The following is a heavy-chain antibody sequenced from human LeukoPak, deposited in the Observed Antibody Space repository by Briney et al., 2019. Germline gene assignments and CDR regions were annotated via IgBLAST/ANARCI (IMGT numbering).Heavy chain of an antibody. J-gene: IGHJ4*02. CDR2: INPNSGGT. Sequence: EASVKVSCKASGYTFTGYYMHWVRQAPGQGREWMGWINPNSGGTNYAQKFQGRVTMTRDTSISTAYMELSRLRSDDTAVYYCARQYCGGDCYTALGYWGQGTLVTVSS. V-gene: IGHV1-2*02. D-gene: IGHD2-21*02. CDR3: ARQYCGGDCYTALGY. CDR1: GYTFTGYY.